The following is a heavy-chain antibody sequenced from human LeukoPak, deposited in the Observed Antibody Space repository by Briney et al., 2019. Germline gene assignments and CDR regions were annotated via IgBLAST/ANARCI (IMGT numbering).Heavy chain of an antibody. V-gene: IGHV3-48*03. J-gene: IGHJ3*02. D-gene: IGHD3-22*01. CDR3: AREIVDEPDDAFDI. Sequence: GGSLRLSCAASGFTFSSYEMNWVRQAPGKGLEWVSYISSSGSTIYYADSVKGRFTISRDNAKNSLYLQMNSLRAEDTAVYYCAREIVDEPDDAFDIWGQGTMVTVSS. CDR2: ISSSGSTI. CDR1: GFTFSSYE.